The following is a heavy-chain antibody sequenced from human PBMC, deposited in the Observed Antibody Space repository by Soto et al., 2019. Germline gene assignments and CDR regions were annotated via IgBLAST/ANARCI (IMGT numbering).Heavy chain of an antibody. Sequence: QVQLQQWGAGLLNPSETLSLTCAVYGGSFSGYYWSWIRQPPGKGLEWIGEINHSGSTNYNPSLKGRVHISVDTSKNQFSLKLSSVTAADTAVYYCARDGRYYYGMDVWGQGTTVTVSS. CDR1: GGSFSGYY. J-gene: IGHJ6*02. CDR3: ARDGRYYYGMDV. CDR2: INHSGST. V-gene: IGHV4-34*01.